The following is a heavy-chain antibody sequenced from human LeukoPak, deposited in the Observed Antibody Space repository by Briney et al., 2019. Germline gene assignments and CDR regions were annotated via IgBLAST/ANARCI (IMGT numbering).Heavy chain of an antibody. CDR3: GKDLPAIFT. J-gene: IGHJ5*02. D-gene: IGHD5-18*01. CDR1: GFTFSSYG. Sequence: PGGSLRHSCAASGFTFSSYGMHGVRQAPGKGLEWVAVISYDGSNKYYADSVKGRFTISRDNSKNTLYLHMNSLRAEDTAVYYCGKDLPAIFTWGQRPLVT. CDR2: ISYDGSNK. V-gene: IGHV3-30*18.